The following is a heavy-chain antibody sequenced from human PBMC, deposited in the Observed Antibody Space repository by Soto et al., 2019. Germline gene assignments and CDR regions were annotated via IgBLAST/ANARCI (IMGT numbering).Heavy chain of an antibody. V-gene: IGHV4-34*01. CDR3: ARATVVTLDY. CDR1: GVYMDRYY. J-gene: IGHJ4*02. D-gene: IGHD4-17*01. Sequence: SETLSLTCSVSGVYMDRYYWSWIRQPPGKGLEWIGEINHSGSTNYNPSLKSRVTISVDTSKNQFSLKLSSVTAADTAVYYCARATVVTLDYWGQGTLVTVSS. CDR2: INHSGST.